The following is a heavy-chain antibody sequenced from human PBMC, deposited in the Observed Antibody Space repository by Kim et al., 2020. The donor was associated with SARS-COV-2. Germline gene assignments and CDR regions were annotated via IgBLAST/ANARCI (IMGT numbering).Heavy chain of an antibody. Sequence: GGSLRLSCAASGFTFDDYAMHWVRQAPGKGLEWVSLIRGDGGSTYYADSVKGRFTISRDNNKKSLYLQMNSLRAEDTAFYYCAKVTLGGPTLDAFDIWGQGTRVTVSS. J-gene: IGHJ3*02. V-gene: IGHV3-43*02. CDR1: GFTFDDYA. CDR3: AKVTLGGPTLDAFDI. CDR2: IRGDGGST.